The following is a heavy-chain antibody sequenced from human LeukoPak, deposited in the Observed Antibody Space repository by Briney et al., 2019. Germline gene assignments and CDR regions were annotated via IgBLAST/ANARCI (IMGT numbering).Heavy chain of an antibody. CDR1: GYTFTGDY. V-gene: IGHV1-2*02. D-gene: IGHD6-13*01. CDR2: INPNSGGT. J-gene: IGHJ4*02. CDR3: ARAHSSSWYYFDY. Sequence: ASVKVSCKASGYTFTGDYMHGVRQAPGQGVEWMGWINPNSGGTTYAQKFPGRVTMTRDTSISTAYMERSRPRSDDTAVYYCARAHSSSWYYFDYWGQGTLVTVSS.